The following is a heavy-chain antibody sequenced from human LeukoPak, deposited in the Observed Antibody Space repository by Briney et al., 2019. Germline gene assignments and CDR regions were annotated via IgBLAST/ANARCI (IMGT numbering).Heavy chain of an antibody. V-gene: IGHV1-69*06. D-gene: IGHD1-26*01. CDR3: ARDGSGSYSYYYYYYMDV. CDR1: GGTFSSYA. Sequence: SVKVSCKASGGTFSSYAISWVRQAPGQGLEWMGGIIPIFGTANYAQKFQGRVTITADKSTSTAYMELSSLRSEDTAVYYCARDGSGSYSYYYYYYMDVWGKGTTVTVSS. CDR2: IIPIFGTA. J-gene: IGHJ6*03.